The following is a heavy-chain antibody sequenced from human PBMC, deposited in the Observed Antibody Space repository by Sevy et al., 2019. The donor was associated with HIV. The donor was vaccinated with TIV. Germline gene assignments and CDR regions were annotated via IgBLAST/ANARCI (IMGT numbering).Heavy chain of an antibody. J-gene: IGHJ5*02. V-gene: IGHV4-34*01. Sequence: SETLSLTCAVYGGSFSGYYWNWIRQPPGKGLEWIGEINHSGSTHYNPSLKSRITISVDTSKNQFSLRLNSVTAADTAVYYWARAPPVVVVPGAPRWFDPWGQGTLVTVSS. CDR2: INHSGST. CDR3: ARAPPVVVVPGAPRWFDP. CDR1: GGSFSGYY. D-gene: IGHD2-2*01.